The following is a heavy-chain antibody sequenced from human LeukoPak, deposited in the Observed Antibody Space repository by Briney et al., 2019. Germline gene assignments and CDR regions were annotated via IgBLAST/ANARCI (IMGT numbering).Heavy chain of an antibody. Sequence: PGGSLRLSCAASGFTFSSYEMNWVRQAPGKGLEWVSYISSSGSTIYYADSVKGRFTISRDNGKNSLYLQMNSLRAEDTAVYYCARDHYGDYTGIVMVLDYWGQGTLVTVSS. CDR1: GFTFSSYE. V-gene: IGHV3-48*03. J-gene: IGHJ4*02. D-gene: IGHD4-17*01. CDR2: ISSSGSTI. CDR3: ARDHYGDYTGIVMVLDY.